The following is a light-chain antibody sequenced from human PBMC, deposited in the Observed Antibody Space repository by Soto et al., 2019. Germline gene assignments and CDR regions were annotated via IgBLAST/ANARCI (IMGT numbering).Light chain of an antibody. CDR2: DVS. CDR1: SSDVGGYNY. CDR3: CSYAGSYTFGV. Sequence: QSVLTQPRSVSGSPGQSVTISCTGTSSDVGGYNYVSWYQQHPGKAPKLMIYDVSKRPSGVPDRFSGSKSGNTASLTISGLQAEDEADYYCCSYAGSYTFGVFGGVTQLTVL. V-gene: IGLV2-11*01. J-gene: IGLJ2*01.